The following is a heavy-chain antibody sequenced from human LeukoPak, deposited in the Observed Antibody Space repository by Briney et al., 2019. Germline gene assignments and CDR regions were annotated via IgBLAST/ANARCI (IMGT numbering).Heavy chain of an antibody. J-gene: IGHJ4*02. V-gene: IGHV3-23*01. CDR1: GFTFSSYA. Sequence: GGSLRLSCAASGFTFSSYAMNWVRQAPGKGLEWVSAITGSGGRTYYADSVKGRFTISRDNSKNTLYLQMNSLRAEDTAVYYCAKDNGLLWFGEYPKEANFDYCGQGTLVTVSS. CDR2: ITGSGGRT. D-gene: IGHD3-10*01. CDR3: AKDNGLLWFGEYPKEANFDY.